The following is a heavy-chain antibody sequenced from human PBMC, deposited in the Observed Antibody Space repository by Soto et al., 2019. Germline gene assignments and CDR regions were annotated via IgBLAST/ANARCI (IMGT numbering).Heavy chain of an antibody. CDR3: ARALLSHSYDGGGYVSYFHAMDV. D-gene: IGHD3-22*01. Sequence: QVQLVQSGAEVKKPGSSVKVSCKASGGTFSSLYINWVRQAPGQGLEWMGGIIPISETTNYAQIFPGRVSIVADISTSTAYMELSRLRSEDTAVYYCARALLSHSYDGGGYVSYFHAMDVWGQGTPVPVSS. CDR2: IIPISETT. CDR1: GGTFSSLY. J-gene: IGHJ6*02. V-gene: IGHV1-69*06.